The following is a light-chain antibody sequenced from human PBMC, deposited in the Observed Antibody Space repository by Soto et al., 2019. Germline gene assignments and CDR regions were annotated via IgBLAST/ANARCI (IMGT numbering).Light chain of an antibody. Sequence: EIVMTQSPATLSVSPWETASLSCRASQSAGNFLAWYQQKPGQAPRLLIYGPSSRATGIPDRFSGSGSGTDFTLTISRLEPEDFAVYYCQQFGSSPPRITFGQGTRLEIK. J-gene: IGKJ5*01. CDR1: QSAGNF. V-gene: IGKV3-20*01. CDR3: QQFGSSPPRIT. CDR2: GPS.